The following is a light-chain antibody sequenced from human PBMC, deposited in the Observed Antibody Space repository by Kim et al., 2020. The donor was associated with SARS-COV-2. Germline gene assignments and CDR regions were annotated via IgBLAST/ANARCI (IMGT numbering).Light chain of an antibody. CDR2: GKN. CDR3: NSRDSSGNHYWV. Sequence: LGQTVRITCQGDSLRSYYASWYQQKPGQAPVLVIYGKNNRPSGIPDRFSGSSSGNTASLTITGAQAEDEADYYCNSRDSSGNHYWVFGGGTKLTVL. V-gene: IGLV3-19*01. CDR1: SLRSYY. J-gene: IGLJ3*02.